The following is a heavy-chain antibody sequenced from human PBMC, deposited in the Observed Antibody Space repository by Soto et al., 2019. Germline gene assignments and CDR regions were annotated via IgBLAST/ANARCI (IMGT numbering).Heavy chain of an antibody. CDR3: ARSPLLYGDYDSWYFDL. CDR1: GDSIRSYY. CDR2: IYDSGST. V-gene: IGHV4-59*01. Sequence: QVQLQESGPGLGKPSETLSLTCTVSGDSIRSYYWSWIRQPPGKGLAWMGYIYDSGSTNCNPSLKSRVPLSVEASKHQFAVKFTSVTAADMAVYFCARSPLLYGDYDSWYFDLWGRGTLVNGS. J-gene: IGHJ2*01. D-gene: IGHD4-17*01.